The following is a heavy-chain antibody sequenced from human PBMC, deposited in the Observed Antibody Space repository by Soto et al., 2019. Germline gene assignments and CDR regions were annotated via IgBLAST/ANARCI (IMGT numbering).Heavy chain of an antibody. D-gene: IGHD6-19*01. CDR1: GGTFSSYA. J-gene: IGHJ4*02. CDR2: IIPIFGTA. Sequence: ASVKVSCKASGGTFSSYAISWVRQAPGQGLEWMGGIIPIFGTANYAQKFQGRVTITADESTSTAYMELSSLRSEDTAVYYCARTAYSSGWYSNEYWGQGTMVTVSS. CDR3: ARTAYSSGWYSNEY. V-gene: IGHV1-69*13.